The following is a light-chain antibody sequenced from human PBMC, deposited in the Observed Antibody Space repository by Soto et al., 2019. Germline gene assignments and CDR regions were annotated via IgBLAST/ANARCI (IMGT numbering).Light chain of an antibody. CDR1: SSDVRGYNY. V-gene: IGLV2-8*01. J-gene: IGLJ1*01. CDR3: SSYAGSNNYV. Sequence: QSALTQPPSASGSPGQSVTISCTGTSSDVRGYNYVSWYQQHPGKAPKLMIYEVNKRPSGVPDRFSGSKSGNTASLTVSGLQDEDEADYFCSSYAGSNNYVFGTGTKLTVL. CDR2: EVN.